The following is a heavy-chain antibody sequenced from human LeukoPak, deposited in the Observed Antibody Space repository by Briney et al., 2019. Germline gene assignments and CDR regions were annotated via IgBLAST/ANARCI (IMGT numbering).Heavy chain of an antibody. J-gene: IGHJ3*02. D-gene: IGHD1-14*01. CDR2: INQDGSEK. V-gene: IGHV3-7*03. CDR1: GFTFSSHW. CDR3: AGSRNPRAVDI. Sequence: PGGSLRLSCAASGFTFSSHWMNWVRQAPGKGLECVANINQDGSEKYCVDSVKGLFTICRDNEKKPLYLQMNSVRAEDTAVYYLAGSRNPRAVDIWGQGTMVTVSS.